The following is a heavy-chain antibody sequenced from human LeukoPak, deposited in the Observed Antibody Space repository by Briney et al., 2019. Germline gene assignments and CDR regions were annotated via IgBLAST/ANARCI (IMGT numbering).Heavy chain of an antibody. CDR3: ARDYGFGELLVLYYFDY. D-gene: IGHD3-10*01. V-gene: IGHV3-30*04. CDR2: ISYDGSNK. J-gene: IGHJ4*02. Sequence: GGSLRLSCAASGFTFSSYAMHWGRQAPGNGLEWVAVISYDGSNKYYADSVKGRFTISRDNSKNTQYLQMNSLRAEDTAVYYCARDYGFGELLVLYYFDYWGQGTLVTVSS. CDR1: GFTFSSYA.